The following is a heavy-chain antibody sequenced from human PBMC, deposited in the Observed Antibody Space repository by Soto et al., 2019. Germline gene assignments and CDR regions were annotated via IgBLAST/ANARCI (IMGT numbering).Heavy chain of an antibody. D-gene: IGHD5-12*01. CDR1: GGTFSSYA. V-gene: IGHV1-69*12. J-gene: IGHJ4*02. Sequence: QVQLVQSGAEVRQPASSVKVSCKTSGGTFSSYAISWVRQAPGQGLEWMGGIVPIVDTSTYAQKFQGRVTITAEESTSTGYMELSSLRSDDTAVYYCVRVVAIPGYPDNWGQGTLVTVSS. CDR3: VRVVAIPGYPDN. CDR2: IVPIVDTS.